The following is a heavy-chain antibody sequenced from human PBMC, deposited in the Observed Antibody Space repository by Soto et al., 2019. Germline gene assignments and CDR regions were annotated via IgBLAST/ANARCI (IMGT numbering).Heavy chain of an antibody. V-gene: IGHV3-21*04. Sequence: LRLSCAASGFPFSIYIMNWVRQAPGKGLEWVSTITSNTEYYADSVKGRFSISRVNSENTVHLQMNGLRVEDTAVYFCTKEVNYDFWNYFGMDGWGRGTTVTVSS. J-gene: IGHJ6*02. CDR3: TKEVNYDFWNYFGMDG. CDR1: GFPFSIYI. D-gene: IGHD3-3*01. CDR2: ITSNTE.